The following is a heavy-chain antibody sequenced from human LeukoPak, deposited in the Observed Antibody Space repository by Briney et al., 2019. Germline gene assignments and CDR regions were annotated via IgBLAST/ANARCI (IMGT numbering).Heavy chain of an antibody. CDR1: GFTFSSYG. J-gene: IGHJ4*02. Sequence: GGSLRLSCAASGFTFSSYGMSWVRQAPGKGLEWVSGISSIDGSTYYAVSVKGRFTVSRDNSKNSLFLQMNSLRAEDTAVYFCARDVGGGDTFDYWGQGTLVTVSS. CDR2: ISSIDGST. V-gene: IGHV3-23*01. D-gene: IGHD2-21*02. CDR3: ARDVGGGDTFDY.